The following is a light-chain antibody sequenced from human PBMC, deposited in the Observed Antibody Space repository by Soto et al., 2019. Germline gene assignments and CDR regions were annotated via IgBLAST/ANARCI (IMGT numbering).Light chain of an antibody. Sequence: EVVLTQSPGTLSLARVERTTRCAMASERIYSAYLGWYQQKPGQAPRLLIYGTSSRATGIPDRFSGSGSGTHFTLTISRLEPEDFPLYYCQHYVARSPPTLRQGTRLEIK. CDR2: GTS. CDR1: ERIYSAY. V-gene: IGKV3-20*01. J-gene: IGKJ5*01. CDR3: QHYVARSPPT.